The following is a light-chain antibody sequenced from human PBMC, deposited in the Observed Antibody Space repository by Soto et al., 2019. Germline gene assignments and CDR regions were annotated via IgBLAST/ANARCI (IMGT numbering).Light chain of an antibody. CDR2: GVS. J-gene: IGLJ1*01. CDR1: SSDIGDYDY. Sequence: LTQPASVSGSPGQSITISCTGSSSDIGDYDYVSWYQQHPGKAPKVLISGVSNRPSGVSNRFSGSKSGNTASLTISGLQAEDEADYYCNSYATGNTRVFGTGTKVTVL. V-gene: IGLV2-14*01. CDR3: NSYATGNTRV.